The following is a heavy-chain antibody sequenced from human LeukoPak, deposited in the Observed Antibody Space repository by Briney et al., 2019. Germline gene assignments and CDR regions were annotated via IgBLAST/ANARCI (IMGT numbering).Heavy chain of an antibody. Sequence: GASVKVSCKASGYTFTSYDINWVRQATGQGLEWMGWMNPNSGKTGYAHKVQGRVPMTRNNSISTAYMALSSLRSEDTAVYYCARISLLWFGELLGIDWFDPWGQGTLVTVSS. V-gene: IGHV1-8*01. CDR2: MNPNSGKT. J-gene: IGHJ5*02. CDR3: ARISLLWFGELLGIDWFDP. D-gene: IGHD3-10*01. CDR1: GYTFTSYD.